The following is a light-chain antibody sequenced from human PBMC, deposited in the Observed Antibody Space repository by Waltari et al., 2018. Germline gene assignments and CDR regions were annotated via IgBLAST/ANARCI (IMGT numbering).Light chain of an antibody. Sequence: DIQMTQSPSSLSAFVGDRVTITCRASETISNYLNWYQQRPGKDPKILIYGASSLQSGVPSRFSGSGSGTDFTLTISSLQPEDSATYYCQQSYVVPPAFGQGTKVEIK. CDR1: ETISNY. CDR3: QQSYVVPPA. J-gene: IGKJ1*01. V-gene: IGKV1-39*01. CDR2: GAS.